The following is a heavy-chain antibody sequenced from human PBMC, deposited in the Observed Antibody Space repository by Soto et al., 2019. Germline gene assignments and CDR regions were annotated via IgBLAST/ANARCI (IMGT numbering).Heavy chain of an antibody. Sequence: SATLSLTYTVSDGSISSGDYYWSWIRQPPGKGLEWIGYIYYSGSTYYNPSLKSRVIISVDTSMNQFSLKLSSVTAADTAVYYCARDSLAFFDSWGQGTLVTVSS. D-gene: IGHD5-12*01. J-gene: IGHJ4*02. CDR2: IYYSGST. CDR1: DGSISSGDYY. CDR3: ARDSLAFFDS. V-gene: IGHV4-30-4*01.